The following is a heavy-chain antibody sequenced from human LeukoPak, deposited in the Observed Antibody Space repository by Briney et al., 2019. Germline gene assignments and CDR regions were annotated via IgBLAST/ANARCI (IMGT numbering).Heavy chain of an antibody. J-gene: IGHJ4*02. CDR2: IKSKTDGETT. Sequence: GGSLRLSCVDSGFTFTDAWMSWVRQAPGKGLEWIGRIKSKTDGETTNYAEPVRGRFTISRDDSKSAVYLQMNSLKIEDTAVYYCTTDLGTYYHGSQRLIPIDYWGQGTLVTVSS. V-gene: IGHV3-15*01. D-gene: IGHD3-10*01. CDR3: TTDLGTYYHGSQRLIPIDY. CDR1: GFTFTDAW.